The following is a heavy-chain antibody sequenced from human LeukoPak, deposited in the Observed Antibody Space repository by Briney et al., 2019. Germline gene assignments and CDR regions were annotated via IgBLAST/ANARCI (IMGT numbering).Heavy chain of an antibody. CDR2: IRYDGSNK. CDR3: ARRLRFSSSWRYYYYMDV. V-gene: IGHV3-30*02. Sequence: SGGSLRLSCAASGFTFSSYGMHWVRQAPGKGLEWVAFIRYDGSNKYYADSVKGRFTISRDNSKNTLYLQMNSLRAEDTAVYYCARRLRFSSSWRYYYYMDVWGKGTTVTISS. CDR1: GFTFSSYG. D-gene: IGHD6-13*01. J-gene: IGHJ6*03.